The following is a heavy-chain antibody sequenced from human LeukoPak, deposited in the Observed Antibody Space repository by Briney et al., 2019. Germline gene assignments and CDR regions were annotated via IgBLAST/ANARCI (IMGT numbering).Heavy chain of an antibody. V-gene: IGHV1-2*02. CDR1: GYTFTDYY. J-gene: IGHJ4*02. Sequence: GASVKVSCKASGYTFTDYYIHWVRQAPGQGLEWMGWINPNSGGTNYAQKFQGRVTMTRDTSISAAYMDLSSLRSDDTAVYYCARHRSSGRDFDYWGQETLVTVSS. D-gene: IGHD6-19*01. CDR2: INPNSGGT. CDR3: ARHRSSGRDFDY.